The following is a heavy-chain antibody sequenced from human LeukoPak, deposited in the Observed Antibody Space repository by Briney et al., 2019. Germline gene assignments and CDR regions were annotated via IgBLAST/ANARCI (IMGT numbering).Heavy chain of an antibody. CDR2: ISAYNGNT. V-gene: IGHV1-18*01. D-gene: IGHD6-19*01. J-gene: IGHJ4*02. Sequence: ASVKVSCKASGYTFTSYGISWVRQAPGQGFEWMGWISAYNGNTNYAQKLQGRVTMTTDTSTSTAYMELRSLRSDDTAVYYCARGGPPQWLASPFDYWGQGTLVTVSS. CDR3: ARGGPPQWLASPFDY. CDR1: GYTFTSYG.